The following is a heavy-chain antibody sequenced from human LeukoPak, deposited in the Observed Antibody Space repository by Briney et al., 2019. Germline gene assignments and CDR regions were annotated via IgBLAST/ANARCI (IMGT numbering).Heavy chain of an antibody. V-gene: IGHV3-30*18. CDR3: AKSRGGFCSSTTCYGLEY. J-gene: IGHJ4*02. CDR2: VSYDGSNE. CDR1: GFTFSSYG. Sequence: GRSLRLSCAASGFTFSSYGMHWVRQAPGKGLEWVAVVSYDGSNEDYADSVKGRFAISRDNDKNTLYLQMNSLRAEDTAVYFCAKSRGGFCSSTTCYGLEYWGQGTLVAVSS. D-gene: IGHD2-2*01.